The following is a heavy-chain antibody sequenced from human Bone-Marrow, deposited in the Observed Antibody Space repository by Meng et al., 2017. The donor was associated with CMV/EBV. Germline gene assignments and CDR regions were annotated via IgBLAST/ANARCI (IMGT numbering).Heavy chain of an antibody. D-gene: IGHD6-6*01. CDR3: ARGGYSSSSVETA. Sequence: SETLSLTCTVSGGSISSSSYYWSWIRQPPGKGLEWIGYIYYSGGTNYNPSLESRVTISVDTSKNQFSLKLTSVTAADTAVYYCARGGYSSSSVETAWGQGTLVTVSS. J-gene: IGHJ4*02. V-gene: IGHV4-61*01. CDR1: GGSISSSSYY. CDR2: IYYSGGT.